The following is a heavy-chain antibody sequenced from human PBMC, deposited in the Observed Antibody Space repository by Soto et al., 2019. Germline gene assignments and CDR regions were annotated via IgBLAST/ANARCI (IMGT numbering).Heavy chain of an antibody. CDR1: GGTFSSYA. J-gene: IGHJ4*02. V-gene: IGHV1-69*05. D-gene: IGHD6-19*01. CDR2: IIPIFGTA. Sequence: QVQLVQSGAEVKKPGSSVKVSCKASGGTFSSYAISWVRQAPGQGLEWMGGIIPIFGTANYAQKFQGRVTITTDESTSTTYMELSSLRSEDTAVYYCSRGPSPPESNGWYVETSTLWGQGTLVTVSS. CDR3: SRGPSPPESNGWYVETSTL.